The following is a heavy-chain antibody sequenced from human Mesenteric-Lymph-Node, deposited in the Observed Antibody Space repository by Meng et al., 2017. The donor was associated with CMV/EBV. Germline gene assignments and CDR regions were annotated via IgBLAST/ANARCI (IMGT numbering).Heavy chain of an antibody. CDR1: GFAFSSYA. CDR3: ASPQPTIHHLNY. V-gene: IGHV3-30*04. J-gene: IGHJ4*03. CDR2: VSYHGSDK. D-gene: IGHD5-24*01. Sequence: GESLKISCAASGFAFSSYAMHWVRQAPGKGLEWVAVVSYHGSDKFYPDSVKGRFTISRDNSKNTLYLQMNSLRAEDTTVYYCASPQPTIHHLNYWGQGTLVTVSS.